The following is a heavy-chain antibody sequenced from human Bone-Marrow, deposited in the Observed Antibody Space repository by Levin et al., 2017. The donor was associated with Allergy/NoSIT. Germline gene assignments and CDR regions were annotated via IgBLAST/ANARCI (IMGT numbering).Heavy chain of an antibody. CDR3: ARVRFLEWLLEDIDY. Sequence: GGSLRLSCAASGFTFSSYGMHWVRQAPGKGLEWVAVIWYDGSNKYYADSVKGRFTISRDNSKNTLYLQMNSLRAEDTAVYYCARVRFLEWLLEDIDYWGQGTLVTVSS. J-gene: IGHJ4*02. V-gene: IGHV3-33*01. CDR1: GFTFSSYG. CDR2: IWYDGSNK. D-gene: IGHD3-3*01.